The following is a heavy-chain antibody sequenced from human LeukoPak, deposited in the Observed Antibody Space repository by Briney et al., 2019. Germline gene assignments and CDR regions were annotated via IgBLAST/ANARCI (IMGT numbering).Heavy chain of an antibody. J-gene: IGHJ6*03. Sequence: SSETLSLTCTVSGGSISSSNYYWGWIRQPPGKGLEWIGTFYYSGSTYYNPSLKSRVTISVDTSKNQFSLKLSSVTAADTAVYYCARTGEALYYYSYYRDVGGKGPRVTVS. CDR1: GGSISSSNYY. D-gene: IGHD7-27*01. CDR3: ARTGEALYYYSYYRDV. CDR2: FYYSGST. V-gene: IGHV4-39*01.